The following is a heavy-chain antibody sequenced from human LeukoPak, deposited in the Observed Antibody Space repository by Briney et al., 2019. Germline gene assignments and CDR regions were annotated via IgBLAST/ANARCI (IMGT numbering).Heavy chain of an antibody. V-gene: IGHV4-39*07. Sequence: PSETLSLTCTVSGGSISSSSYYWGWIRQPPGKGLEWIGTISYSGSTYYNPSLKSRVTISVDTSKNQFSLKLSSVTAADTAFYYCARGLTNYYGSGTYYLSGGMDVWGQGTTVTVSS. CDR1: GGSISSSSYY. CDR3: ARGLTNYYGSGTYYLSGGMDV. D-gene: IGHD3-10*01. J-gene: IGHJ6*02. CDR2: ISYSGST.